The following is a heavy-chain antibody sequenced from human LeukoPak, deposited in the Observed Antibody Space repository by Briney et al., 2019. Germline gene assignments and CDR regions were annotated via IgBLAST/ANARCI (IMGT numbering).Heavy chain of an antibody. Sequence: GGSLRLSCAASGFTFSSYAMHWVRQAPGKGLEWVAVISYDGSNKYYADSVKGRFTISRDNSKNTLYLQMNSLRAEDTAVYYCARAIMVRLDYRGQGTLVTVSS. D-gene: IGHD3-10*01. CDR3: ARAIMVRLDY. V-gene: IGHV3-30*01. CDR2: ISYDGSNK. J-gene: IGHJ4*02. CDR1: GFTFSSYA.